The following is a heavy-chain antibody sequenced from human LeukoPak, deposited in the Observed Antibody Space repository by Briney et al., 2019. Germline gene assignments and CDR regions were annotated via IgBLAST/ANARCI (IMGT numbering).Heavy chain of an antibody. V-gene: IGHV5-51*01. CDR1: GYSFTSYW. J-gene: IGHJ4*02. Sequence: GESLKISCKGSGYSFTSYWIGWVRQMPGKGLEWMGIICPGDSDTRYSPSFQGQVTISADKSISTAYLQWSSLKASDTAMYYCARPGGENYYYDSSGPYYFDYWGQGTLVTVSS. D-gene: IGHD3-22*01. CDR2: ICPGDSDT. CDR3: ARPGGENYYYDSSGPYYFDY.